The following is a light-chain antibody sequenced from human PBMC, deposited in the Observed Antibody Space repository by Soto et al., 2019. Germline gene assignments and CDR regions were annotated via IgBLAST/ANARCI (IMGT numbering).Light chain of an antibody. J-gene: IGKJ1*01. CDR2: LGS. CDR1: QSLLHSNGYNY. Sequence: DIVMTQSPLPLPVTPGEPASISCRSSQSLLHSNGYNYLDWYLQKPGQSPQLLIYLGSYRASGVPDRFSGSGSGTDFTLKISRVEAEDVGVYYCMQALQTRTFGQGTKVDIK. CDR3: MQALQTRT. V-gene: IGKV2-28*01.